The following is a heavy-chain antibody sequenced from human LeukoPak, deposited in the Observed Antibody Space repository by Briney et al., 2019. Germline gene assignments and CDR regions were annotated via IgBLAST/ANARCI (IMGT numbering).Heavy chain of an antibody. D-gene: IGHD3-3*02. Sequence: SQTLSLTCTVSGGSISNGSYYWSWIRQPAGKGLEWIGRIYTSGSTNYNPSLTSRVTISVDPSKNQFSLKLSSVTAADTAVYYCARDEHFWSGYRQDYWGQGTLVTVSS. V-gene: IGHV4-61*02. J-gene: IGHJ4*02. CDR3: ARDEHFWSGYRQDY. CDR2: IYTSGST. CDR1: GGSISNGSYY.